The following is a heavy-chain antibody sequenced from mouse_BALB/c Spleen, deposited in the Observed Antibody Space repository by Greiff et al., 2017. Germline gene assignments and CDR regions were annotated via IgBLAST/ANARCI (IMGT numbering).Heavy chain of an antibody. J-gene: IGHJ3*01. CDR3: ARWTGAFAY. CDR2: IYPYNGGT. D-gene: IGHD4-1*01. V-gene: IGHV1S29*02. CDR1: GYTFTDYN. Sequence: EVQLQQSGPELVKPGASVKISCKASGYTFTDYNMHWVKQSHGKSLEWIGYIYPYNGGTGHNQKFKSKATLTVDNSSSTAYMELRSLTSEDSAVYYCARWTGAFAYWGQGTLVTVSA.